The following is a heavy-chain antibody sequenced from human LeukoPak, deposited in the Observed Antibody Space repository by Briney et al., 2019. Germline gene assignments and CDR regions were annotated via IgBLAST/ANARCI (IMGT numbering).Heavy chain of an antibody. Sequence: ASVKVSCKASGYTFNSHGITWVRQAPGQGLGWMGWINPNSGGTNYAQKFQGRVTMTRDTSISTAYMELSRLRSDDTAVYYCARDYGSGTYFDYWGQGTLVTVSS. CDR2: INPNSGGT. CDR1: GYTFNSHG. V-gene: IGHV1-2*02. CDR3: ARDYGSGTYFDY. J-gene: IGHJ4*02. D-gene: IGHD3-10*01.